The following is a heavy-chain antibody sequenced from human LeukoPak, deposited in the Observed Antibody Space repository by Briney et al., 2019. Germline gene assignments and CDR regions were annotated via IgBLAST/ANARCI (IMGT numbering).Heavy chain of an antibody. CDR1: EFTFSSYG. J-gene: IGHJ3*02. CDR2: ISPDGDST. CDR3: ARDPAGSLPAFDI. V-gene: IGHV3-74*01. Sequence: PGGSLRLSCAASEFTFSSYGMDWVRQAPGKGLVWVSRISPDGDSTNYADSVQGRFTVSRDNAKNTLYLQLNSLGAEDTAVYYCARDPAGSLPAFDIWGQGTLVTVSS.